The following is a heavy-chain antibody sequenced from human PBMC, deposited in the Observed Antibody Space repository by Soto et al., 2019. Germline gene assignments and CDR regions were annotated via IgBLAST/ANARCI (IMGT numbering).Heavy chain of an antibody. D-gene: IGHD5-12*01. J-gene: IGHJ4*02. Sequence: SETLSLTCTVSGWSINTYYWSWIRQPPGKGLEWIGYIYYRANPNYNPSLKSRVTISQDTSKNQFSLKLSSVTAADTAVYYCARHYGDGYDYVDYWGQGTLVTVS. CDR1: GWSINTYY. V-gene: IGHV4-59*08. CDR3: ARHYGDGYDYVDY. CDR2: IYYRANP.